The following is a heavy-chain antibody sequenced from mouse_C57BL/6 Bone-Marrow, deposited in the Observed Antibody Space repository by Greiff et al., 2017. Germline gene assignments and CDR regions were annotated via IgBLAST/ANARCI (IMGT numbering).Heavy chain of an antibody. CDR1: GYTFTDYE. CDR3: TGCYGTWFAY. J-gene: IGHJ3*01. V-gene: IGHV1-15*01. D-gene: IGHD1-2*01. Sequence: VKLVESGAELVRPGASVTLSCKASGYTFTDYEMHWVKQTPVHGLEWIGAIVPETGGPAYNPKFKGKAILTADKSSSTAYMELRSLTSEDSAVYYCTGCYGTWFAYWGQGTLVTVSA. CDR2: IVPETGGP.